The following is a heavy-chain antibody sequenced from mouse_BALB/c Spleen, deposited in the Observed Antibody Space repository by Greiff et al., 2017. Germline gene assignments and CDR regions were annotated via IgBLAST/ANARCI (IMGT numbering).Heavy chain of an antibody. CDR3: ARGDRGSYYYAMDY. J-gene: IGHJ4*01. CDR1: GYTFTSYW. V-gene: IGHV1S81*02. Sequence: VQLQQPGAELVKPGASVKLSCKASGYTFTSYWMHWVKQRPGQGLEWIGEINPSNGRTNYNEKFKSKATLTVDKSSSTAYMQLSSLTSEDSAVYYCARGDRGSYYYAMDYWGQGTSVTVSS. D-gene: IGHD3-3*01. CDR2: INPSNGRT.